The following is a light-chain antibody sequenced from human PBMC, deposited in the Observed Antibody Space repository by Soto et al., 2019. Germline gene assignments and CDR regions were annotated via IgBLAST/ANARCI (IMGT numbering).Light chain of an antibody. Sequence: QSALTQPPSASGSPGQSVTISCTGTSRDVGGYNYVSWYQQHPGKAPKLVMYEVTERPSRVAERFSGAKSGNTTSLTVSGPQDEDEAESYGASYAGNNNFVVFGGGTKLTV. J-gene: IGLJ2*01. V-gene: IGLV2-8*01. CDR2: EVT. CDR3: ASYAGNNNFVV. CDR1: SRDVGGYNY.